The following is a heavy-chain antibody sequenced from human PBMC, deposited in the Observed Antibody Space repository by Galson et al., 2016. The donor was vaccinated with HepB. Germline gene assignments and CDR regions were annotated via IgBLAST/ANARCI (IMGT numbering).Heavy chain of an antibody. D-gene: IGHD1-26*01. CDR2: ISGSGRST. CDR1: GFTFNSYA. CDR3: AKGHIVYDPKNSYSYRRAGFDY. J-gene: IGHJ4*02. V-gene: IGHV3-23*01. Sequence: SLRLSCAASGFTFNSYAMSWVRQAPGKGLEWVSTISGSGRSTFYAHSVRGRFTISRDNSKNTVYLQMNSLRAGDTAIYYCAKGHIVYDPKNSYSYRRAGFDYWGQGTLVTVSS.